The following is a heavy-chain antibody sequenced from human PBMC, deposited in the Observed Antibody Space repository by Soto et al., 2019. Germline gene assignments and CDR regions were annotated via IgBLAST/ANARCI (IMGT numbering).Heavy chain of an antibody. CDR3: AIYSSGWYPLDY. D-gene: IGHD6-19*01. CDR1: GFTFSSYG. Sequence: QVQVVESGGGVVQPGRSLRLSCAASGFTFSSYGMHWVRQAPGKGLEWVAVISYDGSNKYYADSVKGRFTISRDNSKNTLYLQMNSLRAEDTAVYYCAIYSSGWYPLDYWGQGTLVTVSS. CDR2: ISYDGSNK. V-gene: IGHV3-30*03. J-gene: IGHJ4*02.